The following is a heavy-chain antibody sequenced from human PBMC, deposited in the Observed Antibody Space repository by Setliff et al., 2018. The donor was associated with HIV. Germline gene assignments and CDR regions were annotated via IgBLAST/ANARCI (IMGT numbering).Heavy chain of an antibody. V-gene: IGHV1-3*03. D-gene: IGHD3-10*01. CDR2: INVAKGNT. J-gene: IGHJ3*02. Sequence: ASVKVSCKASGYTFTSYAIHWVRQAPGQRLEWMGWINVAKGNTKYSQDLQGRVTITRDTSASTAYMELNSLRSEDMAVYYCARAPHEGLIWFGGGGFDIWGQGTMVTVSS. CDR3: ARAPHEGLIWFGGGGFDI. CDR1: GYTFTSYA.